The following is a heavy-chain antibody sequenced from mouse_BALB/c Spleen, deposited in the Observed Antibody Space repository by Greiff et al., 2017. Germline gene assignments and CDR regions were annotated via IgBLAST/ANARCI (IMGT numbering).Heavy chain of an antibody. J-gene: IGHJ3*01. V-gene: IGHV7-3*02. CDR3: AREDYYGSSPFAY. D-gene: IGHD1-1*01. Sequence: EVQGVESGGGLVQPGGSLRLSCATSGFTFTDYYMSWVRQPPGKALEWLGFIRNKANGYTTEYSASVKGRFTISRDNSQSILYLQMNTLRAEDSATYYCAREDYYGSSPFAYWGQGTLVTVSA. CDR2: IRNKANGYTT. CDR1: GFTFTDYY.